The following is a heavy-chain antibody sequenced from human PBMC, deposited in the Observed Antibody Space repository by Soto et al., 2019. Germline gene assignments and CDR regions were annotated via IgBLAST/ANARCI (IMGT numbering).Heavy chain of an antibody. D-gene: IGHD6-6*01. CDR2: ISSGNGNT. Sequence: QVQLVQSGAEVKEPGASVKVSCKASGYTFTYYTIHWVRQAPGQGLEWMGSISSGNGNTKFSQKFPDRVTFTRDTSAGTAYMELGSLRSEDTAVYYCARKRQLVYFDYWGQGTLVTVSS. V-gene: IGHV1-3*01. J-gene: IGHJ4*02. CDR1: GYTFTYYT. CDR3: ARKRQLVYFDY.